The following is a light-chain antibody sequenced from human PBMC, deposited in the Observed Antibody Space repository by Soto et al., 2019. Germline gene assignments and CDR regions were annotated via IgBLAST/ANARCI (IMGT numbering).Light chain of an antibody. CDR1: SSNIGSHT. CDR3: AAWDDSLNGVI. Sequence: QSVLTQPPSASGTPGQRITISCSGSSSNIGSHTVNWHQQVPGTAPKLLIYSNNERPSGVPHRFSGSKSGTSASLAISGLQSGDEADYYCAAWDDSLNGVIFGGGTKVTVL. J-gene: IGLJ2*01. V-gene: IGLV1-44*01. CDR2: SNN.